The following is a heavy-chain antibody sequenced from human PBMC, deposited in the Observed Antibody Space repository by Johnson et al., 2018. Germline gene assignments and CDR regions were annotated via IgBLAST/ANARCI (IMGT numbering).Heavy chain of an antibody. V-gene: IGHV3-9*01. D-gene: IGHD2-15*01. J-gene: IGHJ6*02. CDR3: SKDILEGGLDV. Sequence: VRLVESGGGLVQPGRSLRLSCAASGFIFDDSAMHWVRQAPGKGLEWVSSISWNSDIIHYADSVQGRFTISRDNAKNSLYMQMNSLRAEDTALYYCSKDILEGGLDVWGQGTMVTVSS. CDR1: GFIFDDSA. CDR2: ISWNSDII.